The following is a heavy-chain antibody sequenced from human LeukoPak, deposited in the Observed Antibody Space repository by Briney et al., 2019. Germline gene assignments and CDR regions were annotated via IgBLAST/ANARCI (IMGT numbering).Heavy chain of an antibody. CDR2: INPNSGAT. CDR1: GYTFTGYY. J-gene: IGHJ4*02. Sequence: GASVKVSCKASGYTFTGYYMHWVRQAPGQELEWMGWINPNSGATLYAQKLQGRVTMTRDTSINTAYMELSSLRSDDTAVYYCTRAKRVIFDYWGQGTLVTVSS. D-gene: IGHD1-1*01. CDR3: TRAKRVIFDY. V-gene: IGHV1-2*02.